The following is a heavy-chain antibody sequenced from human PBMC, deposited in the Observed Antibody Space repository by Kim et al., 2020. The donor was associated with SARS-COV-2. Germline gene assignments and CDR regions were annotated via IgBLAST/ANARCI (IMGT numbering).Heavy chain of an antibody. D-gene: IGHD4-17*01. Sequence: GGSLRLSCAASGFTFSSYGMHWVRQAPGKGLEWVAVIWYDGSNKYYADSVKGRFTISRDNSKNTLYLQMNSLRAEDTAVYYCARDYGDYVGASFAYDIWGQGTMVTVSS. CDR1: GFTFSSYG. CDR3: ARDYGDYVGASFAYDI. CDR2: IWYDGSNK. J-gene: IGHJ3*02. V-gene: IGHV3-33*01.